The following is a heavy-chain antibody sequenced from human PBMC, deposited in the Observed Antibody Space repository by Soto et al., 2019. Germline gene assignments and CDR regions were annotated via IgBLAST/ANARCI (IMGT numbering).Heavy chain of an antibody. CDR3: ARATFGVVSYYYYGMDV. J-gene: IGHJ6*02. CDR2: IYYSGST. Sequence: SETLSLTCTVSGGSISSGNYYWSWIRQHPGTGLEWIGYIYYSGSTYYNPSLKSRVTISVDTSKNQFSLKLSSVTAADTAVYYCARATFGVVSYYYYGMDVWGQGTTVTVSS. CDR1: GGSISSGNYY. V-gene: IGHV4-30-4*01. D-gene: IGHD3-3*01.